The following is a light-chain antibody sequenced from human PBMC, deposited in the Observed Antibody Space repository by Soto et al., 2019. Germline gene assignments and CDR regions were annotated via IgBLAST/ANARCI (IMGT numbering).Light chain of an antibody. CDR3: CSYTTGNTLL. Sequence: QSALTQPASVSGSPGQSITISCTGSSSDVGHYPFVSWYQQYPGKVPKLIIYGVSDRPSGVSNRFSASKSGNTASLTISGLQDEDEADYYCCSYTTGNTLLFGTGTKVTVL. CDR1: SSDVGHYPF. CDR2: GVS. V-gene: IGLV2-14*03. J-gene: IGLJ1*01.